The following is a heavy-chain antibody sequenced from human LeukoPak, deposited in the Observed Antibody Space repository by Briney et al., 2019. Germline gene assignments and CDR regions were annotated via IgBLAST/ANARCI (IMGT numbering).Heavy chain of an antibody. Sequence: SETLSLTCIVSGDSISRSTYYWGWIRQPPGKGLEWIGNIYYSGRTYYNPSLKSRATISVDTSKNQFFLKVSSVTAADTALYYCARDGSDNWGLFDSWGQGTLLTVSS. CDR3: ARDGSDNWGLFDS. D-gene: IGHD1-1*01. V-gene: IGHV4-39*07. J-gene: IGHJ4*02. CDR2: IYYSGRT. CDR1: GDSISRSTYY.